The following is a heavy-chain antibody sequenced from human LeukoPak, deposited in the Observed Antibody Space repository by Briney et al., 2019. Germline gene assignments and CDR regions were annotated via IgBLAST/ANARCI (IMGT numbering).Heavy chain of an antibody. V-gene: IGHV4-34*01. Sequence: SETLSLTCAVYGGSFSGYYWSWIRQPPGKGLEWIGEINHSGSTNYNPSLKSRVTISVDTSKDQFSLKLSSATAADTAVYYCARGELRYFDWLSYNWFDPWGQGTLVTVSS. CDR2: INHSGST. J-gene: IGHJ5*02. D-gene: IGHD3-9*01. CDR1: GGSFSGYY. CDR3: ARGELRYFDWLSYNWFDP.